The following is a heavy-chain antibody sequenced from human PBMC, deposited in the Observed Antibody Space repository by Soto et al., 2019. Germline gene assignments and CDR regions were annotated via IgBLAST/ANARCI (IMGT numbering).Heavy chain of an antibody. CDR1: GFTFSASG. J-gene: IGHJ4*02. CDR2: FWSEASNQ. CDR3: ARDRTNNHYLDY. Sequence: GGSLGLSFARPGFTFSASGRHGVGQAPGKGREWVAVFWSEASNQHYADPVKGRFTISRDNSRNTLYLQMNSLRDEDTAFYYCARDRTNNHYLDYWGRGTLVTVSS. V-gene: IGHV3-33*01. D-gene: IGHD2-2*01.